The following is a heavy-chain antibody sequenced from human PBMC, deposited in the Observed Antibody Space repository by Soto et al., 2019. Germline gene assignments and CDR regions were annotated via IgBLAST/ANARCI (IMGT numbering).Heavy chain of an antibody. CDR1: FSTIAKSE. V-gene: IGHV1-8*01. D-gene: IGHD5-12*01. CDR2: MNPNSGNT. CDR3: ARSVSTITPWGYYYYYLVV. Sequence: GASGKPSSKARFSTIAKSESKWRMPAPCQKKNWMGWMNPNSGNTGYAQKFQGRVNMTRDTSISTAYMELGSLRSEDTAVYYCARSVSTITPWGYYYYYLVVWGKGTSVTVSS. J-gene: IGHJ6*03.